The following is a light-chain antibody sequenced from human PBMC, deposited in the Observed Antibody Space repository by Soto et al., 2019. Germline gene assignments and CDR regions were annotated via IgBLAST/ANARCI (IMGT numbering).Light chain of an antibody. CDR2: ATS. Sequence: DIQMTQSPSSLSASVGDRVTITFRASQSIATYLNWYQHKPGKAPHLLIYATSILQSGVPSRFSGSGPGTDFTLTISGLQPEDFATYYCQQSSTSHKWTFGHGIKVDI. J-gene: IGKJ1*01. V-gene: IGKV1-39*01. CDR3: QQSSTSHKWT. CDR1: QSIATY.